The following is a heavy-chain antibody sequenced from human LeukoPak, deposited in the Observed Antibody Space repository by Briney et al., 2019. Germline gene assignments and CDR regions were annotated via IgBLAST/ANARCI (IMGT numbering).Heavy chain of an antibody. CDR1: GFTFSSNS. Sequence: GGSLRLSCAASGFTFSSNSMNWVRQAPGKGLEWVAVISYDGSNKYYADSVKGRFTISRDNSKNTLYLQMNSLRAEDTAVYYCAKDGHDSSGYSDYWGQGTLVTVSS. CDR3: AKDGHDSSGYSDY. D-gene: IGHD3-22*01. CDR2: ISYDGSNK. V-gene: IGHV3-30*18. J-gene: IGHJ4*02.